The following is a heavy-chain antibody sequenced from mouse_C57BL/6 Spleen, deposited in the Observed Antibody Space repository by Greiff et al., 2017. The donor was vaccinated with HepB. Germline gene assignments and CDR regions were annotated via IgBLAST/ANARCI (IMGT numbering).Heavy chain of an antibody. Sequence: QVQLQQSGAELARPGASVKLSCKASGYTFTSYGISWVKQRTGQGLEWIGEIYPRSGNTYYNEKFKGKATLTADKSSSTAYMELRSLTSEDSAVYLCARGYGSSLNWYFDVWGTGTTVTVSS. CDR1: GYTFTSYG. V-gene: IGHV1-81*01. CDR3: ARGYGSSLNWYFDV. J-gene: IGHJ1*03. CDR2: IYPRSGNT. D-gene: IGHD1-1*01.